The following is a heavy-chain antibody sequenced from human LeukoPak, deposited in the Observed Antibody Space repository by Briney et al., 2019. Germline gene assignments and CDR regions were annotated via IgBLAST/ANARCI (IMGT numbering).Heavy chain of an antibody. CDR1: GGSLSGYY. Sequence: PSETLSLTCGVYGGSLSGYYWSWIRQPPGKGLEWIGEIKRSGGTNYNPSLKSRITISVDTSKNQFSLKLISMTAADTAVYYCAREASSTFGNFDIWGQGTMVTVSS. CDR3: AREASSTFGNFDI. CDR2: IKRSGGT. V-gene: IGHV4-34*01. D-gene: IGHD3-16*01. J-gene: IGHJ3*02.